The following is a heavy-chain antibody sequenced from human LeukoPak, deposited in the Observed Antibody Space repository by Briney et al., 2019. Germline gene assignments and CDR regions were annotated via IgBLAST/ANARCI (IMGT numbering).Heavy chain of an antibody. CDR2: INWNGGST. CDR3: ARVDYGGNSVYYFDY. Sequence: GGSLRLSCAASGFTFDDYGMSWVRQAPGKGLEWVSGINWNGGSTGYADSVKGRFTISRDNAKNPLYLQMNSLRAEDTALYHCARVDYGGNSVYYFDYWGQGTLVTVSS. J-gene: IGHJ4*02. V-gene: IGHV3-20*01. CDR1: GFTFDDYG. D-gene: IGHD4-23*01.